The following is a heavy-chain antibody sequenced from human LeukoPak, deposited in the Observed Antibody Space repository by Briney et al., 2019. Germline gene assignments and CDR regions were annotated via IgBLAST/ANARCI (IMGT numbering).Heavy chain of an antibody. J-gene: IGHJ4*02. D-gene: IGHD5-12*01. CDR1: GYSLTNYY. V-gene: IGHV1-46*01. Sequence: ASVKVSCKAFGYSLTNYYVHWVRQAPGQGLERMGEINPSGGSTSYAQKFQGRITVTRDTYTNTVYMDLSSLRSEDTATYYCARGAPTTRIGAGRFDYWGQGSLLTVAS. CDR2: INPSGGST. CDR3: ARGAPTTRIGAGRFDY.